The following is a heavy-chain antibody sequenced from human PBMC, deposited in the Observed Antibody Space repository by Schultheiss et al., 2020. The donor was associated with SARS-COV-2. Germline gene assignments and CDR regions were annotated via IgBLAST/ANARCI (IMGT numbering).Heavy chain of an antibody. D-gene: IGHD6-13*01. CDR3: ARGSNGAFDI. CDR2: IWYDGSNK. V-gene: IGHV3-33*08. CDR1: GFTVSDKY. J-gene: IGHJ3*02. Sequence: GGSLRLSCAGSGFTVSDKYMSWVRQAPGKGLEWVAVIWYDGSNKYYADSVKGRFTISRDNSKNTLYLQMNSLRAQDTAVYYCARGSNGAFDIWGQGTRVTVSS.